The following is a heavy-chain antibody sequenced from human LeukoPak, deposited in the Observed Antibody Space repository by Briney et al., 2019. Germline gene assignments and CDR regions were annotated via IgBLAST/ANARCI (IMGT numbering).Heavy chain of an antibody. CDR1: GGSISSYY. CDR2: MYYSGST. D-gene: IGHD6-13*01. J-gene: IGHJ4*02. Sequence: SETLSLTCTVSGGSISSYYWSWIRQPPGKGREWIGYMYYSGSTNYNPSLQSRVTLSVDTYQNHFSLKLRSVTAADTAVYYCATLESAAAGVDYWGQGALVTVSS. CDR3: ATLESAAAGVDY. V-gene: IGHV4-59*08.